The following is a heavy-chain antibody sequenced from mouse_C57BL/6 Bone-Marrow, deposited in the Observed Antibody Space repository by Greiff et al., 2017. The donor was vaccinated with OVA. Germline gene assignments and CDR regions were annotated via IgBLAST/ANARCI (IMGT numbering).Heavy chain of an antibody. Sequence: QVQLKESGAELMKPGASVKLSCKATGYTFTGYWIEWVKQRPGHGLEWIGEILPGRGSTNYNEKFKGKATFTADTSSNTAYMQLSSLTTEDSAIYYCATSLYGSPWYFDYWGQGTTLTVSS. D-gene: IGHD1-1*01. CDR3: ATSLYGSPWYFDY. J-gene: IGHJ2*01. CDR2: ILPGRGST. V-gene: IGHV1-9*01. CDR1: GYTFTGYW.